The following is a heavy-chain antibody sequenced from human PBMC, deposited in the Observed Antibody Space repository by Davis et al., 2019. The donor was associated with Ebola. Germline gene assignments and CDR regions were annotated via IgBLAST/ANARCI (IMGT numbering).Heavy chain of an antibody. V-gene: IGHV3-7*03. J-gene: IGHJ6*02. CDR2: IKHDGSEK. Sequence: GESLKISCTASGFTFGTYWMTWVRQAPGKGLEWVGNIKHDGSEKYYVDSVKGRFTISRDKAKNSLYLQMNSLRADDTAVYYCAKGISRELHDYYYYYGMDVWGQGTTVTVSS. CDR3: AKGISRELHDYYYYYGMDV. CDR1: GFTFGTYW. D-gene: IGHD1-26*01.